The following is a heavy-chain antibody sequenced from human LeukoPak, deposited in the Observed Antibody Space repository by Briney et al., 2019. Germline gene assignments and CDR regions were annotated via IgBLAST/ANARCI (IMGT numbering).Heavy chain of an antibody. D-gene: IGHD3-10*01. Sequence: PSETLSLTCAVYGGSFSGYYWSWIRQPPGKGLEWIGEISHSGSTNYNPSLKSRVTISVDTSKNQFSLKLSSVTAADTAVYYCARGGVLWFGDLFDYWGQGTLVTVSS. J-gene: IGHJ4*02. V-gene: IGHV4-34*01. CDR1: GGSFSGYY. CDR3: ARGGVLWFGDLFDY. CDR2: ISHSGST.